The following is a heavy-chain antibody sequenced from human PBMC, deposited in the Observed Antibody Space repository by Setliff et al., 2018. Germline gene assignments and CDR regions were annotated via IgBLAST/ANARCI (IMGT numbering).Heavy chain of an antibody. V-gene: IGHV4-59*01. J-gene: IGHJ1*01. CDR3: ALSSSWFKDFQH. CDR2: INYSGST. CDR1: GGSISSYY. Sequence: SETLSLTCTVSGGSISSYYWSWIRQPPWKGLEWIGYINYSGSTNYNPSLKSRVTISEDMSKNQFSLKVSSVTAADTAIYYCALSSSWFKDFQHWGQGTLVTVSS. D-gene: IGHD6-13*01.